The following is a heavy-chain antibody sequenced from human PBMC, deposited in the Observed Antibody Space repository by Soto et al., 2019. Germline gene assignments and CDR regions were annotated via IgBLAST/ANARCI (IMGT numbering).Heavy chain of an antibody. V-gene: IGHV1-8*01. D-gene: IGHD6-13*01. CDR3: ARDTYSSSWFLPYNWFAP. CDR1: GHTFSNYD. Sequence: ASVKVSCKASGHTFSNYDINWVRQATGQGLEWMGWMNPNSGNTGYAQKFQGRVTMTRDTSTSTVYMELSSLRSEDTAVYYCARDTYSSSWFLPYNWFAPWGQGTLVTVSS. CDR2: MNPNSGNT. J-gene: IGHJ5*02.